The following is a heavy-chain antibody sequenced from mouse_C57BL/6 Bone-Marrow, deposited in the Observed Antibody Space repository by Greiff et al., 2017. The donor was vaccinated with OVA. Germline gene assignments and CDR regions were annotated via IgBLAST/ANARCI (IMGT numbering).Heavy chain of an antibody. CDR1: GFNIKDDY. CDR3: TTWTRLAY. CDR2: IDPENGDT. Sequence: VQLKQSGAELVRPGASVKLSCTASGFNIKDDYMHWVKQRPEQGLEWIGWIDPENGDTEYASKFQGKATITADTSSNTAYLQLSSLTSEDTAVYYCTTWTRLAYWGQGTLVTVSA. J-gene: IGHJ3*01. V-gene: IGHV14-4*01.